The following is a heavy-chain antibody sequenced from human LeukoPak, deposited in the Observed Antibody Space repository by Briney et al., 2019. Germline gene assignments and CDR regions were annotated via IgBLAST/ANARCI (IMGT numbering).Heavy chain of an antibody. CDR2: MFYTGNT. Sequence: SETLSLTCGVSGGSISRGSYSWRWIRQPPGRGLEWIVYMFYTGNTYYNPSLNSRVTISVATSKNQFSLKVSSVTAADTAVYYCARVIAARRGEERGYNYFDYWGQGTPVTISS. D-gene: IGHD6-6*01. CDR1: GGSISRGSYS. CDR3: ARVIAARRGEERGYNYFDY. V-gene: IGHV4-30-4*07. J-gene: IGHJ4*02.